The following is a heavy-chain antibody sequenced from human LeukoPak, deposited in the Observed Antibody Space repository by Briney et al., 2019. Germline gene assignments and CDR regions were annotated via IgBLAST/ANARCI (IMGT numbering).Heavy chain of an antibody. CDR3: ARDPYSGRYWVDYYYYMDV. CDR1: RFTFSSYN. J-gene: IGHJ6*03. CDR2: ITSTSTYI. V-gene: IGHV3-21*01. D-gene: IGHD1-26*01. Sequence: GGSLRLSCAASRFTFSSYNMNWVRHAQGKELEWVSSITSTSTYIYYGDSVKGRYTMCRDNAKNSLYLQMNSMRGEDTAVYYCARDPYSGRYWVDYYYYMDVGGKGTTVSIS.